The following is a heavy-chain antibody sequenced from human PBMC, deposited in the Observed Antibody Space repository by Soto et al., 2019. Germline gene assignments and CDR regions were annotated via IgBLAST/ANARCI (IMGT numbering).Heavy chain of an antibody. CDR2: INPKTGGT. Sequence: GASVKVSCKASGYTFTDYYMHWVRQAPGQGLEWMGWINPKTGGTNYVQKFQGRVTMTRDTSTSTAYMELRSLRSDDTAVYYCARGRYGDYWGQGALVTVSS. J-gene: IGHJ4*02. D-gene: IGHD1-1*01. V-gene: IGHV1-2*02. CDR1: GYTFTDYY. CDR3: ARGRYGDY.